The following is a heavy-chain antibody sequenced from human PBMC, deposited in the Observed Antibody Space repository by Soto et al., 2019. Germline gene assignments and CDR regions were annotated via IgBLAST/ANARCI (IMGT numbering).Heavy chain of an antibody. D-gene: IGHD3-22*01. CDR2: ISWNSGSI. J-gene: IGHJ4*02. CDR3: AKDIYDSRFAYDLDY. Sequence: EVQLVESGGGLVQPGRSLRLSCAASGFTFDDYAMHWVRQAPGKGLEWVSGISWNSGSIGYADSVKGRFTISRDNAKNSLYLQMNSLRAEDTALYYCAKDIYDSRFAYDLDYWGQGTLVTVSS. V-gene: IGHV3-9*01. CDR1: GFTFDDYA.